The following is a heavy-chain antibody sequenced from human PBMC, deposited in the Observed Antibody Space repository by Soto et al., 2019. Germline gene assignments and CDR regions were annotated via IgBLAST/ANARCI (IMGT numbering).Heavy chain of an antibody. J-gene: IGHJ4*02. CDR1: GFTFSNYG. CDR3: AREGGYQLLGQQRPDY. Sequence: QVQLVESGGGVVQPGRSLRLSCAASGFTFSNYGMHWVRQAPNKGLEWVAGIWHDGSNKYHATSVEGRFTISRANSNNTLYLLINSLRVEDTAVYYCAREGGYQLLGQQRPDYWGQGTLVTVSS. V-gene: IGHV3-33*01. D-gene: IGHD6-25*01. CDR2: IWHDGSNK.